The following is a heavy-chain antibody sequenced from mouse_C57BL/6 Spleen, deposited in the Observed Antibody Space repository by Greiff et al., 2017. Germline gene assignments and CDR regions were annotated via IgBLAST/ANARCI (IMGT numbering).Heavy chain of an antibody. J-gene: IGHJ3*01. CDR1: GYTFTSYW. Sequence: QVQLQQPGAELVRPGSSVKLSCKASGYTFTSYWMHWVKQRPIQGLEWIGNIDPSDSETHYNQKFKDKATLTVDKSSSTAYMQLSSLTSEDSAVYYCAVSSGPAWFAYWGQGTLVTVSA. CDR2: IDPSDSET. D-gene: IGHD3-2*02. V-gene: IGHV1-52*01. CDR3: AVSSGPAWFAY.